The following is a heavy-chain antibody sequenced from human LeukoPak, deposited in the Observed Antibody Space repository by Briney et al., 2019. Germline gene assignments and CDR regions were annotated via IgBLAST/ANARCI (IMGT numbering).Heavy chain of an antibody. CDR3: ARDLLKDFWSGYLHYDY. CDR1: GFTFSDYW. Sequence: GGSLRLSCAASGFTFSDYWMSWGRQAPGKGLEWVANIKQDGSEQYYVDSVKGRFTISRDNAKNSLYLQMNSLRAADAAVYYCARDLLKDFWSGYLHYDYWGQGTLVTVSS. V-gene: IGHV3-7*01. CDR2: IKQDGSEQ. J-gene: IGHJ4*02. D-gene: IGHD3-3*01.